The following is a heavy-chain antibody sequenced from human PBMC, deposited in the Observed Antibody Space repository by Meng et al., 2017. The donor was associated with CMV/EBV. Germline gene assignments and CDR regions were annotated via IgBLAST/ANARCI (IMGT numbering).Heavy chain of an antibody. Sequence: LQLQESGPGLVKPSETLSLTCTVSGGSISSSSSYWGWIRQPPGKGLEWIGSIYYSGSTYYNPSLKSRVTISVDTSKNQFSLKLSSVTAADTAVYYCARGGIAAAGLHWGQGTLVTVSS. V-gene: IGHV4-39*07. CDR1: GGSISSSSSY. J-gene: IGHJ4*02. D-gene: IGHD6-13*01. CDR3: ARGGIAAAGLH. CDR2: IYYSGST.